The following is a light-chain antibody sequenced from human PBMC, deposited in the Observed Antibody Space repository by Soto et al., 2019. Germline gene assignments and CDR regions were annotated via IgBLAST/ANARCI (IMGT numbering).Light chain of an antibody. J-gene: IGLJ2*01. CDR2: DVS. V-gene: IGLV2-14*01. Sequence: QSMLTQPASVSGSPGQSITISCTGTSSDVGGYNYVSWYQQHPGKAPKLMIYDVSNRPSGVSNRFSGSKSGNTASLTISGLQAEDEADYYCSSYTSSSLVVFGGGTKVTVL. CDR1: SSDVGGYNY. CDR3: SSYTSSSLVV.